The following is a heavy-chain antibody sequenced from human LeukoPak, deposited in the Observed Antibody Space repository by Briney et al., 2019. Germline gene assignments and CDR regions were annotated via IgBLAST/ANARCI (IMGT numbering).Heavy chain of an antibody. CDR1: GFTFSSYA. CDR3: ATDPIGDNWFDP. J-gene: IGHJ5*02. Sequence: RSGGSLRLSCAASGFTFSSYAMTWVRQAPGKALEWVSGISGSGDSTYYAESVKGRFTISRDNSKSKLYLQMNSLRADDTAVYYCATDPIGDNWFDPWGQGTLVTVSS. CDR2: ISGSGDST. V-gene: IGHV3-23*01. D-gene: IGHD1-26*01.